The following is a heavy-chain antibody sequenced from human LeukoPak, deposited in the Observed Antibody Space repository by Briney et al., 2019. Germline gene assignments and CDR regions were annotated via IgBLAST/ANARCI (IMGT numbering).Heavy chain of an antibody. Sequence: PGGSLRLSCAASGFTFRSYWMQWVRQAPGKGLVWVSRINTDGTSTSYADSVKGRFTISRDNAKNTLFLQMNSLRAEDTALYFCTSDTFGARDSWGQGTLVTVSS. CDR1: GFTFRSYW. J-gene: IGHJ4*02. D-gene: IGHD3-10*01. CDR2: INTDGTST. V-gene: IGHV3-74*01. CDR3: TSDTFGARDS.